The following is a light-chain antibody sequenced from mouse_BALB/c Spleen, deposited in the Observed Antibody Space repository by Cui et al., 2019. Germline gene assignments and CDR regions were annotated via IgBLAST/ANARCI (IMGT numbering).Light chain of an antibody. CDR3: QQWSSNPPT. J-gene: IGKJ2*01. CDR2: DTA. Sequence: QIVLTQSPAITPASPGEKVTMTCSASSSVSYMHWYQQKSGTSPKRWIYDTAKLASGVPARFSGSGSGTSYSLTISSMEAEDAATYYCQQWSSNPPTFGGGTKLEIK. CDR1: SSVSY. V-gene: IGKV4-59*01.